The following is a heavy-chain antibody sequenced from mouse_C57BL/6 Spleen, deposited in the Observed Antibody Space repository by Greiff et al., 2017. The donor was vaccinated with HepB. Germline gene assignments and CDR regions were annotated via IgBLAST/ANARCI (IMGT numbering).Heavy chain of an antibody. J-gene: IGHJ4*01. V-gene: IGHV5-9*01. Sequence: DVQLVESGGGLVKPGGSLKLSCAASGFTFSSYTMSWVRQTPEKRLEWVATISGGGGNTYYPDSVKGRFTISRDNAKNTLYLQMSSLRSEDTALYYCASNFYYAMDYWGQGTSVTVSS. CDR2: ISGGGGNT. CDR3: ASNFYYAMDY. CDR1: GFTFSSYT. D-gene: IGHD1-3*01.